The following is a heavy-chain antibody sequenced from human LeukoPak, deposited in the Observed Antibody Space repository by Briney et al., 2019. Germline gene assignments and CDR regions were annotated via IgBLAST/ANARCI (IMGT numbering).Heavy chain of an antibody. Sequence: PGGSLRLSCAASGFTFSSYAMSWVRQAPGKGLEWVSAISGSGGSTYYADSVKGRFTISRDNSKNTLYLQMNSLRAEDTAVYYCANLFYDILTGYRDAFDIWGQGTMVTVSS. J-gene: IGHJ3*02. CDR2: ISGSGGST. V-gene: IGHV3-23*01. CDR1: GFTFSSYA. CDR3: ANLFYDILTGYRDAFDI. D-gene: IGHD3-9*01.